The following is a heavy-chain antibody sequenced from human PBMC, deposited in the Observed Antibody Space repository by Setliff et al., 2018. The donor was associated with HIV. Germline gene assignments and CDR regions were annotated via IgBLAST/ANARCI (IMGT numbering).Heavy chain of an antibody. CDR2: IHYTGNT. J-gene: IGHJ4*02. CDR1: GASISSNSYY. D-gene: IGHD2-21*02. V-gene: IGHV4-39*02. Sequence: SETLSLTCSVSGASISSNSYYWGWIRQPPGKGLEWIGSIHYTGNTYNTPSLKSRLTISVDASKNQISLKMTSVTAADTAIYFCAREGDGIDYWGQGILVTVSS. CDR3: AREGDGIDY.